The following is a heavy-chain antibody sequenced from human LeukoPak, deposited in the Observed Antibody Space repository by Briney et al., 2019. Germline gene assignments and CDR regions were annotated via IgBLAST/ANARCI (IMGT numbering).Heavy chain of an antibody. J-gene: IGHJ4*02. CDR1: GCSISSGGYS. Sequence: SQTLSLTCAVSGCSISSGGYSWSWIRQPPGKGLEWVRYIYHSSSTYYNPSLKSRVTISVDRSKNQFSLKLSSVTAADTAVYYCARRRYYYDSSGYYYYFDYWGQGTLVTVSS. D-gene: IGHD3-22*01. CDR3: ARRRYYYDSSGYYYYFDY. CDR2: IYHSSST. V-gene: IGHV4-30-2*01.